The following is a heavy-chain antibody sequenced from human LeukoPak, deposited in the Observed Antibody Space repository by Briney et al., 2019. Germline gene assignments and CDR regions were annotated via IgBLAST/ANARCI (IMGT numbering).Heavy chain of an antibody. V-gene: IGHV3-48*01. J-gene: IGHJ3*02. CDR1: GFTFSSYS. D-gene: IGHD3-22*01. Sequence: GGSLRLSCAASGFTFSSYSMNWVRQAPGKGLEWVSYISSSSSTIYYADSVKGRFTISRDNAKNSLYLQMNSLRAEDTAIYYCAKGISSYYDSSGYYSRDAFDIWGQGTMVTVSS. CDR2: ISSSSSTI. CDR3: AKGISSYYDSSGYYSRDAFDI.